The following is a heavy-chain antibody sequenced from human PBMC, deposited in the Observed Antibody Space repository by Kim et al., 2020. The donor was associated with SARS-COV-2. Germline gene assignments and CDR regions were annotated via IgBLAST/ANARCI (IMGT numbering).Heavy chain of an antibody. CDR3: AGGATAGRNPFDP. Sequence: SVKVSCKASGDTLTNYAINWVRLAPGRGLDWVGGIIPLFGTTNYAQTFHDRVTITADESTNTAYMELSSLSFEDTAVYYCAGGATAGRNPFDPWGQRTL. CDR1: GDTLTNYA. V-gene: IGHV1-69*13. D-gene: IGHD6-13*01. CDR2: IIPLFGTT. J-gene: IGHJ5*02.